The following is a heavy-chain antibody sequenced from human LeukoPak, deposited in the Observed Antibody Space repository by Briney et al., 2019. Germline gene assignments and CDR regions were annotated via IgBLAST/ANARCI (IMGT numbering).Heavy chain of an antibody. D-gene: IGHD3-10*01. CDR1: GGSISNYY. J-gene: IGHJ6*02. V-gene: IGHV4-59*08. Sequence: KPSETLSLTCTVSGGSISNYYWSWIRQPPGKGLEWIGYIFYSGSTNYNPSLESRVTISIDTSKNQFSLKLNSVTAADTAVYYCARTGYYASGSSYYYGMDVWGQGTTVTVSS. CDR3: ARTGYYASGSSYYYGMDV. CDR2: IFYSGST.